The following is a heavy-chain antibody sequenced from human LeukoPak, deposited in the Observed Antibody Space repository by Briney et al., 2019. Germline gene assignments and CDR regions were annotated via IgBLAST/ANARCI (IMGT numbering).Heavy chain of an antibody. D-gene: IGHD3-22*01. V-gene: IGHV3-21*04. CDR2: ISSSSSNT. Sequence: GGSLRLSCAASGFTFSSYSMNWVRQAPGKGLEWVSSISSSSSNTYYADSVKGRFTISRDNAKNSLYLQMNSLRAEDTAVYYCAKLSYDSSGYSPGWGQGTLVTVSS. J-gene: IGHJ4*02. CDR3: AKLSYDSSGYSPG. CDR1: GFTFSSYS.